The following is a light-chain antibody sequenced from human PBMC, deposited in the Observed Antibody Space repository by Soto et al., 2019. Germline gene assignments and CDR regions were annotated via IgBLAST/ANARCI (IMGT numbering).Light chain of an antibody. Sequence: EIVLTQSPGTLSLSPGDRVILSCRASQSVGSDYLAWYQQKPGQAPRLLIYGASSRPTGIPDRFSGSGSGTDFTLAISRLEPEDFAVYYCQQYGNSPRTFGQGTKVEIK. CDR1: QSVGSDY. CDR2: GAS. J-gene: IGKJ1*01. CDR3: QQYGNSPRT. V-gene: IGKV3-20*01.